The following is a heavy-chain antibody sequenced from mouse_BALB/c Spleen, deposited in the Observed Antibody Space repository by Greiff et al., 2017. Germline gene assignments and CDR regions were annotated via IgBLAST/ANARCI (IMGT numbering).Heavy chain of an antibody. CDR1: GYTFTDYN. D-gene: IGHD1-1*01. CDR3: ARGYYGSGLYFDV. CDR2: IYPYNGGT. J-gene: IGHJ1*01. Sequence: VQLKQSGPELVKPGASVKISCKASGYTFTDYNMHWVKQSHGQSLEWIGYIYPYNGGTGYNQKFKSKATLSVDNSSSTAYMELRSLTSEDSAVYYCARGYYGSGLYFDVWGAGTTVTVSS. V-gene: IGHV1S29*02.